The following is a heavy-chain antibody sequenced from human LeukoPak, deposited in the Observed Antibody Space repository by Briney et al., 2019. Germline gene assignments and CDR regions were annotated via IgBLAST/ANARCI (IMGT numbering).Heavy chain of an antibody. CDR1: GYTFTSYA. Sequence: ASVTVSCKASGYTFTSYAMNWVRQAPGQGLEWMGWINTNTGNPTYAQGFTGRFVFSLDTSVSTAYLQISSLKAEDTAVYYRARDGYSGYDRSHHYYYYYGMDVWGQGTTVTVSS. CDR2: INTNTGNP. J-gene: IGHJ6*02. V-gene: IGHV7-4-1*02. D-gene: IGHD5-12*01. CDR3: ARDGYSGYDRSHHYYYYYGMDV.